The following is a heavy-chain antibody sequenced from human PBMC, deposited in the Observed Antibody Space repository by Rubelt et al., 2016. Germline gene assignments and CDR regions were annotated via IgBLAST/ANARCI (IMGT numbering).Heavy chain of an antibody. Sequence: VQLVESGGGVVQPGGSLRLSCAASGLIFTTYAMSWVRQAPGKGLEWVSGISGSGGTTYYADSVKGRFTISRDNSKNTLYLQMNSLRAEDAAIYYCANTPRLYGLDVWGQGTTVTVSS. CDR1: GLIFTTYA. CDR2: ISGSGGTT. CDR3: ANTPRLYGLDV. V-gene: IGHV3-23*04. J-gene: IGHJ6*02.